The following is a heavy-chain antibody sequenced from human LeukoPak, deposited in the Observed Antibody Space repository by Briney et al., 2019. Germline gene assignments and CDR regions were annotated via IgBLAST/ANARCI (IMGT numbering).Heavy chain of an antibody. V-gene: IGHV3-23*01. Sequence: GGSLRLSCAASGFTFNSYAMTWVRQAPGKGLEWVSGISSSSGTTYHADSVKGRFTISRDNSKNTLYLQMNSLRAEDTAVYYCVRKASYYDSSEDGYFDLWGRGTLVTVSS. CDR3: VRKASYYDSSEDGYFDL. D-gene: IGHD3-22*01. CDR1: GFTFNSYA. CDR2: ISSSSGTT. J-gene: IGHJ2*01.